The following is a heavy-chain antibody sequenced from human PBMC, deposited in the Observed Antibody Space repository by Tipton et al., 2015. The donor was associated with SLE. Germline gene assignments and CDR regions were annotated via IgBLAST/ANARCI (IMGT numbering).Heavy chain of an antibody. J-gene: IGHJ4*02. Sequence: TLSLTCAVYGGSFSGYYWSWIRQPPGKGLEWIGEINHSGSTNYNPSLKSRVTISVDTSKNQFSLKLSSVTAADTAVYYCARGTDIVAVNYWSQGTLVTVSS. CDR3: ARGTDIVAVNY. CDR1: GGSFSGYY. CDR2: INHSGST. D-gene: IGHD2-15*01. V-gene: IGHV4-34*01.